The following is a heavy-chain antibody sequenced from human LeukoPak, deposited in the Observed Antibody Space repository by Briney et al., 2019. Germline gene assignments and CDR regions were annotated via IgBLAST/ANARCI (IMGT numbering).Heavy chain of an antibody. V-gene: IGHV1-2*02. D-gene: IGHD4-17*01. J-gene: IGHJ5*02. CDR1: GYTFTGYY. Sequence: ASVTVSCKASGYTFTGYYMHWVRQAPGKGLEWMGWINTNSGGTNYAETLQGRVTITRDTSISTAYMELSRLRSDDTAVYYCAYDYGDYVFFGWFDPWGQGTLVTVSS. CDR2: INTNSGGT. CDR3: AYDYGDYVFFGWFDP.